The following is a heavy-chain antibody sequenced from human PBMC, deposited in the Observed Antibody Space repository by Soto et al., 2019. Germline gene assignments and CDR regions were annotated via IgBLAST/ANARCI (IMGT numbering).Heavy chain of an antibody. V-gene: IGHV4-30-4*01. CDR1: GGSISSGDYY. D-gene: IGHD2-8*01. CDR3: ARGNIVLMVYAIFAWFDP. J-gene: IGHJ5*02. CDR2: IYYSGST. Sequence: SETLSLSCTVCGGSISSGDYYWSWIRQPPGKGLEWIGYIYYSGSTYYNPSLKSRVTISVDTSKNQFSLKLSSVTAADTAVYYCARGNIVLMVYAIFAWFDPWGQGTLVTVSS.